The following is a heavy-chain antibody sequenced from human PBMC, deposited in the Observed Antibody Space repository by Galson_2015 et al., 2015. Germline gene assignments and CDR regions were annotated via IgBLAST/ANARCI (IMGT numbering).Heavy chain of an antibody. CDR1: RFTFSTYG. CDR2: ISYDGSNK. D-gene: IGHD6-13*01. Sequence: SLRLSCAASRFTFSTYGMHWVRQAPGKGLEWVAVISYDGSNKYYADSVKGRFTISRDNSKNTLYLQMNSLRAEDTAVYYCAKGIAAAGTYWYFDLWGRGTLATVSS. V-gene: IGHV3-30*18. J-gene: IGHJ2*01. CDR3: AKGIAAAGTYWYFDL.